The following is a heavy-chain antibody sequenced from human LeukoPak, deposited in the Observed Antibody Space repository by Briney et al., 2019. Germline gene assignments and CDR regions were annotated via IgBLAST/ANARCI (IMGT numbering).Heavy chain of an antibody. Sequence: SETLSLTCTVSGGSISSSSYYWGWIRQPPGKGLEWIGSIYYSGSPYYNPSLKSRVTISVDTSKNQFSLKLSSVTAADTAVYYCARHSYSSGWYSDYWGQGTLVTVSS. CDR1: GGSISSSSYY. D-gene: IGHD6-19*01. J-gene: IGHJ4*02. V-gene: IGHV4-39*01. CDR2: IYYSGSP. CDR3: ARHSYSSGWYSDY.